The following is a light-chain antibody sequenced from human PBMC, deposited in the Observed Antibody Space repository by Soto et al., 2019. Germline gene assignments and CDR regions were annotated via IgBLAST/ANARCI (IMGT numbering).Light chain of an antibody. Sequence: QSVLTQPPSVSGAPGQRVTISCTGSSSNIGAGYEVHWYQQHPGTAPKVLIYGNSNRPSGVPDRFSGSKSGTSASLAITGLQAEDEADYYCQSYGSSLSGYVFGTGTKLTVL. CDR2: GNS. CDR3: QSYGSSLSGYV. J-gene: IGLJ1*01. CDR1: SSNIGAGYE. V-gene: IGLV1-40*01.